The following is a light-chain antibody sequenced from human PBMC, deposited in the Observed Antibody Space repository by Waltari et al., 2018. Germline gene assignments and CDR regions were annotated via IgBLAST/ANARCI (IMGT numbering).Light chain of an antibody. V-gene: IGKV3-11*01. Sequence: EIVLTQSPATLSLSPGERATLPCRASQSISNYLAWYQQKRGQAPRLLLYDTSNRATGIPARFSGGGSGTEFTLTISSLEPEDFAVYYCHQRSDWGTFGGGTKVEI. J-gene: IGKJ4*01. CDR1: QSISNY. CDR2: DTS. CDR3: HQRSDWGT.